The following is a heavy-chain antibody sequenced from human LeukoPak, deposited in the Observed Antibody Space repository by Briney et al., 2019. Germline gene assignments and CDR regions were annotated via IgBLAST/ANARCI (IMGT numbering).Heavy chain of an antibody. CDR2: IIPAFGIP. CDR3: AREFWGTMVRGAAMDV. J-gene: IGHJ6*02. Sequence: SMKVSCKASGGTLNSYTINWVRQAPGEGLEWMGTIIPAFGIPNYAQRFKDRVTITADKSTSTAYMELSSLRSEDTAVYYCAREFWGTMVRGAAMDVWGQGTTVTVSS. CDR1: GGTLNSYT. D-gene: IGHD3-10*01. V-gene: IGHV1-69*02.